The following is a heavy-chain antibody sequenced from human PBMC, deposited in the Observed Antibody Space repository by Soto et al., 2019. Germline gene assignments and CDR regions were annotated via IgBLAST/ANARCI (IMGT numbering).Heavy chain of an antibody. CDR1: GFTFSSYA. D-gene: IGHD6-13*01. CDR2: ISGSGGST. V-gene: IGHV3-23*01. CDR3: ARAAAGTRGLFDY. Sequence: EVQLLESGGGLVQPGGSLRLSCAASGFTFSSYAMSWVRQAPGKGLEWVSAISGSGGSTYYADSVKGRFTISRDNSKNTQYLQLNSLRAEDTAVYYGARAAAGTRGLFDYWGQGTLVTVSS. J-gene: IGHJ4*02.